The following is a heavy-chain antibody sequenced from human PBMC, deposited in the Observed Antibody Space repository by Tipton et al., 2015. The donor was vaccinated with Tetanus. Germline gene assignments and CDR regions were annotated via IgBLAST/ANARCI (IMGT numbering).Heavy chain of an antibody. D-gene: IGHD6-6*01. CDR3: ARDQGGGRVVRLNWFDP. V-gene: IGHV4-31*03. Sequence: TLSLTCSVSGGSINSGGYFWNWIRQQPGKGPEWIGYIYYSRDTFYNPSLKSRVTISVDTSKNQFSLNLRSVTAADTAVYYCARDQGGGRVVRLNWFDPWGQGTLVTVSS. CDR2: IYYSRDT. CDR1: GGSINSGGYF. J-gene: IGHJ5*02.